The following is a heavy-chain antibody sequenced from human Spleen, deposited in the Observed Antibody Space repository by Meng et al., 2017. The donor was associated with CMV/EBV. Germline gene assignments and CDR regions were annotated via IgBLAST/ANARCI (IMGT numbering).Heavy chain of an antibody. CDR2: FIPMFGSA. CDR1: GGTFSSYA. D-gene: IGHD2-8*02. CDR3: ATGEGYCTGYSCQHMEYFQY. V-gene: IGHV1-69*13. J-gene: IGHJ1*01. Sequence: SVKVSCKASGGTFSSYAFNWVRQAPGQGLQWVGGFIPMFGSATYAQKFQGRLTITSDESTSTAYMELSSLRSEDTAMYFCATGEGYCTGYSCQHMEYFQYWGQGTLVTVSS.